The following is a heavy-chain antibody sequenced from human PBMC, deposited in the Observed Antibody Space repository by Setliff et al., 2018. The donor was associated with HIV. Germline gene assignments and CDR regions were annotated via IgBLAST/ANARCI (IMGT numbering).Heavy chain of an antibody. D-gene: IGHD4-17*01. CDR1: QFTVRTNY. CDR3: ARGPSDSDYDDFYYYMDV. V-gene: IGHV3-53*01. Sequence: PGGSLRLSCAASQFTVRTNYMNWVRQAPGKGLEWVSVIYTGGSTYYADSVKGRFTISRDNSKNTVYLQMNSLRAEDTAVYYCARGPSDSDYDDFYYYMDVWGKGTTVTVSS. CDR2: IYTGGST. J-gene: IGHJ6*03.